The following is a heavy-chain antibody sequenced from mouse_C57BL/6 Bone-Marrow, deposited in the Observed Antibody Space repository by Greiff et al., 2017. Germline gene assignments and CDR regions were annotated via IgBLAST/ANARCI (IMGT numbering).Heavy chain of an antibody. CDR3: ARSTGWDYLDY. V-gene: IGHV1-69*01. Sequence: QVQLQQPGAELVMPGASVKLSCKASGYTFTSYWMHWVKQRPGQGLEWIGEIDPSDSYTNYNQKFKGKSTLTVDKSSSTAYMQLSSLTSEDSAVCYCARSTGWDYLDYWGQGTTLTVSS. J-gene: IGHJ2*01. D-gene: IGHD4-1*01. CDR1: GYTFTSYW. CDR2: IDPSDSYT.